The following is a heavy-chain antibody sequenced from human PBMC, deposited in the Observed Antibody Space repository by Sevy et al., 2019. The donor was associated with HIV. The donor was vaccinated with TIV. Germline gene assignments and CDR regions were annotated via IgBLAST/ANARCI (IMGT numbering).Heavy chain of an antibody. D-gene: IGHD3-3*01. CDR3: TRDTIFGVVIKRGSWFDP. CDR1: GFTFGDYA. J-gene: IGHJ5*02. CDR2: IRSKAYGGTT. V-gene: IGHV3-49*03. Sequence: GGSLRLSCTASGFTFGDYAMSWFRQAPGKGLEWVGFIRSKAYGGTTEYAASVKGRLTISRDDSKSIANLQMNSLKTEETAVYYCTRDTIFGVVIKRGSWFDPWGQGTLVTVSS.